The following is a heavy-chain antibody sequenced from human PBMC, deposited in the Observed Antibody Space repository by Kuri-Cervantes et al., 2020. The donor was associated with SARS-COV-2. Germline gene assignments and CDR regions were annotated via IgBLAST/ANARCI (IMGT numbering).Heavy chain of an antibody. V-gene: IGHV4-34*01. D-gene: IGHD6-19*01. CDR3: ARDLFSSGWYWAPIYGGDAFDI. Sequence: SETLSLTCAVYGGSFSGYYWSWIRQPPGKGLEWIGEINHSGSTNYNPSLKSRVTISVDTSKNQFSLKLSSVTAADTAVYYCARDLFSSGWYWAPIYGGDAFDIWGQGTMVTVSS. CDR1: GGSFSGYY. CDR2: INHSGST. J-gene: IGHJ3*02.